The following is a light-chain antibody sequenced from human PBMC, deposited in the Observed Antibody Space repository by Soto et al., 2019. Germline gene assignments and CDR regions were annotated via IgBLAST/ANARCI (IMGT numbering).Light chain of an antibody. CDR3: QQSDSTPKT. J-gene: IGKJ1*01. CDR2: AAS. CDR1: QTIIGY. V-gene: IGKV1-39*01. Sequence: DIEVTQQPYSLSASIGESVTITCRASQTIIGYLNWYQQKPGQAPRLLINAASNLQSGVPARFRGSGSGTDFTLTISSRQPEDFVLYYCQQSDSTPKTFGQGTKV.